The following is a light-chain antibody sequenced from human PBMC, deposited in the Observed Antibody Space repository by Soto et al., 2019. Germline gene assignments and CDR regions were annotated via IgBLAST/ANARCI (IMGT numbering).Light chain of an antibody. CDR2: GYN. J-gene: IGLJ3*02. CDR3: QSYDSSVSAWV. Sequence: QSVLTQPPSVSGAPGQRVTISCTGSSSNIGAGYDVHWYQQLPGTAPKLLVYGYNNRPSGVPDRFSVSKSGTSASLTITGLQTEDEADYCCQSYDSSVSAWVFGGGTKLIVL. CDR1: SSNIGAGYD. V-gene: IGLV1-40*01.